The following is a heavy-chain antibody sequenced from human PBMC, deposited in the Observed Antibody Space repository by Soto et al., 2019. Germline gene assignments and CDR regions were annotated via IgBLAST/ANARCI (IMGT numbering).Heavy chain of an antibody. CDR1: GGSFSGYY. CDR2: INHSGST. Sequence: SESLSLTCAVYGGSFSGYYWSWIRQPPGKGLEWIGEINHSGSTNYNPSLKSRVTISVDTSKNQFSLKLSSVSAADTAVYYCATGRGVRGVIITTYYYYGLDVWGQGTTVTVSS. D-gene: IGHD3-10*01. V-gene: IGHV4-34*01. J-gene: IGHJ6*02. CDR3: ATGRGVRGVIITTYYYYGLDV.